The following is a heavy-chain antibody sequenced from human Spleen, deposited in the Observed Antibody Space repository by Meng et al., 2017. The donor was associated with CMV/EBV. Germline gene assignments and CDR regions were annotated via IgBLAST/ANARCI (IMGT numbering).Heavy chain of an antibody. V-gene: IGHV1-2*02. CDR2: INPNSGGA. CDR3: AMLSTPPTGTPSFYFDY. J-gene: IGHJ4*02. Sequence: ASVKVSCKASGYTFTSYGIIWVRQAPGQGLEWMGWINPNSGGANYVQKFQGRVTMTRDTSISTAYMELSRLRFDDTAMYYCAMLSTPPTGTPSFYFDYWGQGTLVTVSS. D-gene: IGHD1-1*01. CDR1: GYTFTSYG.